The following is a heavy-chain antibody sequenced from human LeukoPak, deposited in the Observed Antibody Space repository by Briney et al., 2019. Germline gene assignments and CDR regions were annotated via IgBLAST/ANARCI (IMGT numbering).Heavy chain of an antibody. CDR1: GFPFSSYW. Sequence: PGGSLRLSCVASGFPFSSYWMTWVRRAPGKGLEWVANIKQDGSKKSYVDSVKGRFTISRDNAKNSLYLQMNSLRAEDTAIYYCTRVGYIDEGIDYWGQGTLVTVSS. CDR2: IKQDGSKK. J-gene: IGHJ4*02. D-gene: IGHD5-24*01. V-gene: IGHV3-7*04. CDR3: TRVGYIDEGIDY.